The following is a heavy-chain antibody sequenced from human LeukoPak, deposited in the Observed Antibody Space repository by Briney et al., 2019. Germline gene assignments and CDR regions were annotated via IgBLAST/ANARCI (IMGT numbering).Heavy chain of an antibody. J-gene: IGHJ4*02. CDR3: ARNYDSSGYD. CDR1: GYSISSGYY. CDR2: IYYSGST. Sequence: SETLSLTCTVSGYSISSGYYWGWIRQPPGKGLEWIGSIYYSGSTYYNPSLKSRVTISVDTSKNQFSLKLSSVTAADTAVYYCARNYDSSGYDWGQGTLVTVSS. D-gene: IGHD3-22*01. V-gene: IGHV4-38-2*02.